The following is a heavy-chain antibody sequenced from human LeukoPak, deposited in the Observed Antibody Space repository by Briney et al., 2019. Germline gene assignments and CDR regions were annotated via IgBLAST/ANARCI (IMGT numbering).Heavy chain of an antibody. CDR2: INHSGST. V-gene: IGHV4-39*07. CDR3: ARGPPPSDIVVVVAATLFDY. J-gene: IGHJ4*02. Sequence: SQTLSLTCTVSGGSISSDNYYWSWIRQPPGKGLEWIGEINHSGSTNYNPSLKSRVTISVDTSKNQFSLKLSSVTAADTAVYYCARGPPPSDIVVVVAATLFDYWGQGTLVTVSS. D-gene: IGHD2-15*01. CDR1: GGSISSDNYY.